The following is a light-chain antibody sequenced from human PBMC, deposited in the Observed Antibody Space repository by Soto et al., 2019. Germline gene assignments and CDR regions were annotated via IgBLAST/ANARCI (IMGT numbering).Light chain of an antibody. V-gene: IGLV2-14*03. J-gene: IGLJ1*01. CDR2: DVS. Sequence: QSALTQPASVSGSPGQSIAISCTGTSSDVGGSNYVSWYQQHPGKAPRLMIYDVSTLSPGISDRFSGSKSGNTASLTISGLQAEDEADYYCSAYRGGTSPSVFGTGTKVTVL. CDR3: SAYRGGTSPSV. CDR1: SSDVGGSNY.